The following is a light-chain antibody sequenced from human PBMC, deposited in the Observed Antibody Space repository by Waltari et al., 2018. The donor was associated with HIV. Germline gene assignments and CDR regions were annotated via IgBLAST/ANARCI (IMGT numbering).Light chain of an antibody. V-gene: IGLV1-44*01. CDR1: RSNIGTNN. Sequence: QSVLRQPPSASGTPGQRVTISCSGSRSNIGTNNVNWYQQLPGTAPKLLIHSNNQRPSGAPDRFSGSRSGTSASLVISGLQSEDEADYYCSAWDDNVNALFGGGTKLTVL. J-gene: IGLJ2*01. CDR3: SAWDDNVNAL. CDR2: SNN.